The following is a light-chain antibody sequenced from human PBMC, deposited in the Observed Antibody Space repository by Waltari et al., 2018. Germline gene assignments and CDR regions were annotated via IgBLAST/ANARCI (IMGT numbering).Light chain of an antibody. CDR2: DVS. Sequence: QSALTQPRSVSGSPGQSATIPCTGTSSDVGGYNYVSWYQQHPGKAPKLMIYDVSKRPSGVPDRFSGSKSGNTASLTISGLQAEDEADYYCCSYAGSYPWVFGGGTKLTVL. CDR1: SSDVGGYNY. V-gene: IGLV2-11*01. J-gene: IGLJ3*02. CDR3: CSYAGSYPWV.